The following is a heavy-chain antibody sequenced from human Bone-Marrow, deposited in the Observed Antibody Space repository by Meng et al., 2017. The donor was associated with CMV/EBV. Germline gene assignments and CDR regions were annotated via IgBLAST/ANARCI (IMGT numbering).Heavy chain of an antibody. J-gene: IGHJ4*02. V-gene: IGHV3-74*01. Sequence: GGSQRLSCAASGFTFSSYAMSWVRQAPGKGLVWVSRINSDGSSTSYADSVKGRFTISRDNAKNTLYLQMNSLRAEDTAVYYCARAMGPVIVPAAIDYWGQGTLVTVSS. CDR2: INSDGSST. CDR3: ARAMGPVIVPAAIDY. CDR1: GFTFSSYA. D-gene: IGHD2-2*01.